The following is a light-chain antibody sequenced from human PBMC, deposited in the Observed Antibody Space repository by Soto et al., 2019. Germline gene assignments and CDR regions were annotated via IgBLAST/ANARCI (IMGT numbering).Light chain of an antibody. CDR1: QSVSNNY. CDR3: QQYGSSGT. J-gene: IGKJ1*01. CDR2: GAS. V-gene: IGKV3-20*01. Sequence: IVLTQSPGTLSLSPGERATLSCRASQSVSNNYLAWYQQKPGHAPSLLIYGASNRATGIPDRFSGSGSGTDFTLTISRLEPEDSAVYYCQQYGSSGTFGQGTKVDIK.